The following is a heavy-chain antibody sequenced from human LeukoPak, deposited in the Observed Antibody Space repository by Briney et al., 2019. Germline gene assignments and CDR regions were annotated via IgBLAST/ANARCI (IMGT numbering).Heavy chain of an antibody. Sequence: GGSLRLSCAASGFTFSSYEMNWVRQAPGKGLEWVSYISSSGSTIYYADSVKGRFTISRDNAKNSLYLRMNSLRAEDTAVYYCARRRDSGSLQHFDYWGQGTLVTVSS. CDR2: ISSSGSTI. D-gene: IGHD1-26*01. CDR1: GFTFSSYE. CDR3: ARRRDSGSLQHFDY. J-gene: IGHJ4*02. V-gene: IGHV3-48*03.